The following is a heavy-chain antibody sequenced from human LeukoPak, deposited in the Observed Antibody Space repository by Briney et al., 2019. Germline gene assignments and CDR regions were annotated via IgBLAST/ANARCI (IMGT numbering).Heavy chain of an antibody. CDR1: GFSFTSSA. V-gene: IGHV1-58*01. Sequence: SVKVSCKASGFSFTSSAVQWVRRARGQRPEWIGWIDVGSGNTNYAQKFQERVTITRDMSTTTAYMELSSLRFEDTAVYYCAAGPYKWNYVGYFDLWGRGTLVTVSS. CDR2: IDVGSGNT. J-gene: IGHJ2*01. D-gene: IGHD1-7*01. CDR3: AAGPYKWNYVGYFDL.